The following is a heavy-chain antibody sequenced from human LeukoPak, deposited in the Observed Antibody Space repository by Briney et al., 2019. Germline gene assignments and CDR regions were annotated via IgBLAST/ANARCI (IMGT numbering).Heavy chain of an antibody. J-gene: IGHJ4*02. Sequence: SETLSLTCTVSGASINSHHWSWIRQPAGKGLEWIGRIYISGSTSYNSSLQSRVTMSVDTSKNQFPLKLTSVTAADTAVYYCARALNPLPGTYYFDYWGQGTLVTVSS. CDR1: GASINSHH. CDR3: ARALNPLPGTYYFDY. CDR2: IYISGST. D-gene: IGHD2-15*01. V-gene: IGHV4-4*07.